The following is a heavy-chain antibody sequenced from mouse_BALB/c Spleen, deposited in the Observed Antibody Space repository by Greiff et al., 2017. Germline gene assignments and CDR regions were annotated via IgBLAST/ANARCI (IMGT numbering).Heavy chain of an antibody. CDR3: ARDGHYGSSSFAY. Sequence: EVMLVESGGGLVKPGGSLKLSCAASGFTFSSYAMSWVRQSPEKRLEWVAEISSGGSYTYYPDTVTGRFTISRDNAKNTLYLEMSSLRSEDTAMYYCARDGHYGSSSFAYWGQGTLVTVSA. CDR1: GFTFSSYA. D-gene: IGHD1-1*01. V-gene: IGHV5-9-4*01. CDR2: ISSGGSYT. J-gene: IGHJ3*01.